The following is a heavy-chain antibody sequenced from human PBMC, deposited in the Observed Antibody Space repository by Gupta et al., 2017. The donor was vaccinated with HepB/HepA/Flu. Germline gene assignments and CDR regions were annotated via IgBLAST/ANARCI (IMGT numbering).Heavy chain of an antibody. D-gene: IGHD1-14*01. Sequence: EEQLVESVGGLVQPGGSLRLSCAVSGFSVSTNYMTWVRPAPGRGLEWVSILYNAGSTHDADSMKGRFTVYRDSSEKKLFLQMNRLRDEDTAVYYWAKAPVRGTRLDPWGQGTLVTVSS. CDR3: AKAPVRGTRLDP. J-gene: IGHJ5*02. V-gene: IGHV3-66*01. CDR2: LYNAGST. CDR1: GFSVSTNY.